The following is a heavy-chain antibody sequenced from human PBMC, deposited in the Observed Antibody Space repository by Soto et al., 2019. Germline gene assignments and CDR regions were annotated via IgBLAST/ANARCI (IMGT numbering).Heavy chain of an antibody. J-gene: IGHJ4*02. CDR3: ARGPSSLTRFDY. CDR1: GFTFSSYA. Sequence: GGSLRLSCAASGFTFSSYAMHWVRQAPGKGLEWVPVISYDGSNKYYADSVKGRFTISRDNSKNTLYLQMNSLRAEDTAVYYCARGPSSLTRFDYWGQGSLVTVSS. CDR2: ISYDGSNK. D-gene: IGHD2-2*01. V-gene: IGHV3-30-3*01.